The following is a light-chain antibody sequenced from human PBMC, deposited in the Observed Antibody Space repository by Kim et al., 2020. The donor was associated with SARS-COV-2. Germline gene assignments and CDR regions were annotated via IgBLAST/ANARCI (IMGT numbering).Light chain of an antibody. CDR2: KAS. J-gene: IGKJ2*01. Sequence: STLSASVGDRVTITCRASQSISSWLAWYQQKPGKAPKLLIYKASSLESGVPSRFSGSGSGTEFTLTISSLQPDDFATYYCQQYNGLFGQGTKLEI. V-gene: IGKV1-5*03. CDR3: QQYNGL. CDR1: QSISSW.